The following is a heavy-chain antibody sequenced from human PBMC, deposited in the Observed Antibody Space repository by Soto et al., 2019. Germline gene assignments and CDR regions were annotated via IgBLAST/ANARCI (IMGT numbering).Heavy chain of an antibody. Sequence: EVQLLESGGGLVQPGGSLRLSCAASGFTFSNYAMNWVRQAPEKGLEWVSAISDSGGSTYYADSVKGRFNISRDNSKNTLFLQTNSLRADDTAFHFCATERSGTSRPSDYWGQGTLVSVSS. V-gene: IGHV3-23*01. CDR2: ISDSGGST. CDR1: GFTFSNYA. J-gene: IGHJ4*02. CDR3: ATERSGTSRPSDY. D-gene: IGHD1-26*01.